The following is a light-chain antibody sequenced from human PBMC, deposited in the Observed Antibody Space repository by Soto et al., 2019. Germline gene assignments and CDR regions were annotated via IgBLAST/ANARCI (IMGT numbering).Light chain of an antibody. J-gene: IGLJ3*02. V-gene: IGLV2-14*03. Sequence: QSALTQPASVSGSPGQSITISCTGTSSDVGDYNFVSWYQQLPGKAPKLMIYEVSHRPSGVSNRFSGSKSGNTASLTISGLLAEDEAHYYCSSHTSSSIWAFGGGTKLTVL. CDR1: SSDVGDYNF. CDR3: SSHTSSSIWA. CDR2: EVS.